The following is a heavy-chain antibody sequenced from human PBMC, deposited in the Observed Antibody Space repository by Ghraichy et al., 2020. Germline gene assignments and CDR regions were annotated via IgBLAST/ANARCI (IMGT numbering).Heavy chain of an antibody. Sequence: GGSLRLSCAASGFTFSSYWMSWVRQAPGKGLEWVANIKQDGSEKYYVDSVKGRFTISRDNAKNSLYLQMNSLRAEDTAVYYCARDSGWSWGWLNAFDIWGQGTMVTVSS. V-gene: IGHV3-7*01. CDR3: ARDSGWSWGWLNAFDI. J-gene: IGHJ3*02. CDR2: IKQDGSEK. CDR1: GFTFSSYW. D-gene: IGHD6-19*01.